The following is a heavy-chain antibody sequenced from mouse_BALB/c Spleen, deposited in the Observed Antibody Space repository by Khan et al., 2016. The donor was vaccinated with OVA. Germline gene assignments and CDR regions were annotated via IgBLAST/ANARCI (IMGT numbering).Heavy chain of an antibody. J-gene: IGHJ4*01. CDR2: ITYSGNI. V-gene: IGHV3-8*02. CDR1: GDSITSGF. CDR3: ARSYGSWAMDY. D-gene: IGHD1-1*01. Sequence: EVELVESGPSLVKPSQTLSLSCSVTGDSITSGFWNWIRKFPGNKFEYLGYITYSGNIYYNPSLKSRISITRDTSKSQYYLQLNSVTTEDKATYYCARSYGSWAMDYWGQGTSVTVSS.